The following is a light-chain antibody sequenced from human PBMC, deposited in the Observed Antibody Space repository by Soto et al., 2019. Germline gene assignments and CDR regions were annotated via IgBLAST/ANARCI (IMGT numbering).Light chain of an antibody. V-gene: IGKV3-15*01. Sequence: EILMTQSPATLSVSPGERATLSCRASHSVSRNLAWYQQKPGQTPRLLIYGASARAPGTPARFSGSGSGTEYTLTISSVQSEDFAVYYCQQYNNWPQWTFGQGTKVEIK. CDR1: HSVSRN. CDR3: QQYNNWPQWT. CDR2: GAS. J-gene: IGKJ1*01.